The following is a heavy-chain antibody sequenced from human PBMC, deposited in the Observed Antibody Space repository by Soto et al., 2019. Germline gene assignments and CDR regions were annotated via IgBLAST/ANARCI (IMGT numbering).Heavy chain of an antibody. V-gene: IGHV3-23*01. CDR2: ISGSGGST. CDR3: AKTPSLWSRHFDY. CDR1: GFTFSSYA. Sequence: EVQLLESGGGLVQPGGSLRLSCAASGFTFSSYAMSWVRQAPGKGLEWVSAISGSGGSTYYADSVKGRFTISRDNSKNTLYLQMSSLRAEDTAVYYCAKTPSLWSRHFDYWGQGTLVTVSS. D-gene: IGHD3-10*01. J-gene: IGHJ4*02.